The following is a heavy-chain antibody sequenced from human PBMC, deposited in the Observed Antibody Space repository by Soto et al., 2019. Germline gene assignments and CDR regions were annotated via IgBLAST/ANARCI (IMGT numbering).Heavy chain of an antibody. Sequence: SETLSLTCTVSGGSISSYYWSWIRQPPGKGLEWIGYIYYSGSTNYNPSLKSRVTISVDTSKNQFSLKLSSVTAADTAVYYCARDRKGQWPDYGMDVWGQGTTVTVSS. D-gene: IGHD6-19*01. J-gene: IGHJ6*02. V-gene: IGHV4-59*01. CDR2: IYYSGST. CDR3: ARDRKGQWPDYGMDV. CDR1: GGSISSYY.